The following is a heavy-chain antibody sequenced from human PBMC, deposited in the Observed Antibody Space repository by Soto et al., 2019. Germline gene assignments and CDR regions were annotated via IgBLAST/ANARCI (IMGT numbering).Heavy chain of an antibody. CDR2: ISGSGGST. J-gene: IGHJ4*02. D-gene: IGHD3-3*01. Sequence: GGSLRLSCAASGFTFSSYAMSWVRQAPGKGLEWVSAISGSGGSTYYADSVKGRFTISRDNSKNTLYLQMNSLRAEDTAVYYCAKAGITIFGRVGIEYFDYWGQGTLVTVSS. V-gene: IGHV3-23*01. CDR3: AKAGITIFGRVGIEYFDY. CDR1: GFTFSSYA.